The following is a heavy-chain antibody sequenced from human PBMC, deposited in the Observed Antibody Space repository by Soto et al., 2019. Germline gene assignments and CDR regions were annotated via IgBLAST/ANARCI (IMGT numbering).Heavy chain of an antibody. V-gene: IGHV3-23*01. D-gene: IGHD2-2*01. J-gene: IGHJ6*03. CDR3: AKDWVPAAMLYYYYYMDV. CDR2: ISGSGGST. CDR1: GFTFSSYA. Sequence: EVQLLESGGGLVQPGGSLRLSCAASGFTFSSYAMSWVRQAPGKGLEWVSAISGSGGSTYYADSVKGRFTISRDNSKNTLYLQMNSLRAEDTAVYYCAKDWVPAAMLYYYYYMDVWGKGTTVTVSS.